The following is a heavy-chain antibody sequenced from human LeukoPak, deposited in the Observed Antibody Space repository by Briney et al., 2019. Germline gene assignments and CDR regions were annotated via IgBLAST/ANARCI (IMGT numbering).Heavy chain of an antibody. Sequence: GGSLRLSCAASGFSFSAYWMTWVRQPPGTGLEWVANINPAGSETYYVDPVKGRFRISRDNAKNLVYLQMNSLRAEDTAVYHCARFGYVAAVDVWGQGTPVTVSS. CDR3: ARFGYVAAVDV. CDR1: GFSFSAYW. CDR2: INPAGSET. D-gene: IGHD2-15*01. V-gene: IGHV3-7*01. J-gene: IGHJ4*02.